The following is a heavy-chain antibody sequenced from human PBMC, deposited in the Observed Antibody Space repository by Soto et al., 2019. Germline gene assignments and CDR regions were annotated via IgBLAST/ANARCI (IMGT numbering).Heavy chain of an antibody. J-gene: IGHJ4*02. V-gene: IGHV5-51*01. Sequence: GESLKISCKGSGYNFNYWIGGVRQMGVKGLEGMGIINPGDSDTRYNPSFQGQVTFSVDKSISTAYLQWGSLKASDTAIYYCARQSDGGRFDYWGQGTLVTVSS. D-gene: IGHD2-15*01. CDR1: GYNFNYW. CDR2: INPGDSDT. CDR3: ARQSDGGRFDY.